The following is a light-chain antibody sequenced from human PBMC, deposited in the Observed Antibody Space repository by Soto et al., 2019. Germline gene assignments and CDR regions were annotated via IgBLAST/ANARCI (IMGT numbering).Light chain of an antibody. CDR3: QQYDSSPLT. CDR1: QSVSSSY. V-gene: IGKV3-20*01. Sequence: EIVLTQSPGPLSLSPGERATLSCRASQSVSSSYLAWYQQKPGQAHRLLIYGASSRATGIPDRFSGSGSGTDFTLTISRLEPEYLAEYYCQQYDSSPLTFGGGTKVEIK. J-gene: IGKJ4*01. CDR2: GAS.